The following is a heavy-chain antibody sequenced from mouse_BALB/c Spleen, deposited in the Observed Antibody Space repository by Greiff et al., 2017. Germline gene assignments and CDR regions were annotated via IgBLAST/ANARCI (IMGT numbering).Heavy chain of an antibody. CDR3: AFHYYGYGWFAY. Sequence: VQLQQSAAELVKPGASVKMSCKAFGYTFTTYPIEWMKQNHGKSLEWIGNFHPYNDDTKYNEKFKGKAKLTVEKSSSTVYLELSRLTSDDSAVYYCAFHYYGYGWFAYWGQGTLVTVSA. CDR2: FHPYNDDT. V-gene: IGHV1-47*01. J-gene: IGHJ3*01. CDR1: GYTFTTYP. D-gene: IGHD1-2*01.